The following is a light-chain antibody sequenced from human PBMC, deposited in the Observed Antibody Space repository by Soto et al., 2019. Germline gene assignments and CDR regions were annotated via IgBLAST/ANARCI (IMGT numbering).Light chain of an antibody. V-gene: IGKV1-12*01. CDR2: AAS. CDR1: QCISSW. CDR3: QQANSFPFT. Sequence: DIQMTQSPSSVSASVGDRVTITCRASQCISSWLAWYQQKPEKAPKLLIYAASSLQSGVPSRFSGSGSGTDFTLTISSLQPEDFSTYYCQQANSFPFTFGPGTKVDIK. J-gene: IGKJ3*01.